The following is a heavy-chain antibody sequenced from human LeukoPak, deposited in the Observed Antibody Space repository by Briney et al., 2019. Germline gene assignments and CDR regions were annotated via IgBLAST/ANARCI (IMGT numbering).Heavy chain of an antibody. D-gene: IGHD3-22*01. CDR1: GGSISSGSYY. J-gene: IGHJ5*02. V-gene: IGHV4-61*02. CDR2: IYTSGST. Sequence: SETLSLTCTVSGGSISSGSYYWSWIRRPAGKGLEWIGRIYTSGSTNYNPSLKSRVTISVDTSKNQFSLKLSSVTAADTAVYYCARVSHYDSSGYRVPYNWFDPWGQGTLVTVSS. CDR3: ARVSHYDSSGYRVPYNWFDP.